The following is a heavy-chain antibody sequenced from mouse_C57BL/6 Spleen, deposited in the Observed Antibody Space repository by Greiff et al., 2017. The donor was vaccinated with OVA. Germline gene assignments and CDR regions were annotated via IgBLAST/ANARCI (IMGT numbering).Heavy chain of an antibody. CDR2: IYPGSGST. J-gene: IGHJ1*03. V-gene: IGHV1-55*01. Sequence: VQLQQSGAELVKPGASVKMSCKASDYTFTSYWITWVKQRPGQGLEWIGDIYPGSGSTNYNEKFKSKATLTVDTSSSTAYMQLSSLTSEDSAVYYCARDYSNYVWYFDVWGTGTTVTVSS. CDR3: ARDYSNYVWYFDV. CDR1: DYTFTSYW. D-gene: IGHD2-5*01.